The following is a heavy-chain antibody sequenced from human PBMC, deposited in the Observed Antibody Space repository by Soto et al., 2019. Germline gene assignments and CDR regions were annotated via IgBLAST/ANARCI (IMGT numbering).Heavy chain of an antibody. Sequence: PSETLSLTCTVSGGSISSGGYYWSWIRQHPGKGLEWIGYIYYSGSTYYNPSLKSRVTISVDTSKNQFSLKLSPVTAADTAVYYCAREGQAAAGAYNWFDPWGQGTLVTVSS. CDR2: IYYSGST. CDR1: GGSISSGGYY. J-gene: IGHJ5*02. V-gene: IGHV4-31*03. D-gene: IGHD6-13*01. CDR3: AREGQAAAGAYNWFDP.